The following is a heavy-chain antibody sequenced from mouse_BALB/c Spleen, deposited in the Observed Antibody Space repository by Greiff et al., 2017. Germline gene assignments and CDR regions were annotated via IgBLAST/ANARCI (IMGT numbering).Heavy chain of an antibody. V-gene: IGHV1S53*02. CDR2: IYPGNGDI. J-gene: IGHJ3*01. CDR3: KRWGASGTARATAY. CDR1: GYTFTDHA. Sequence: QVQLKQSDAELVKPGASVKISCKASGYTFTDHAIHWVKQKPEQGLEWIGYIYPGNGDIKYNEKFKGKATLNADKSSSTAYMQLNSLTSEDSAVYVGKRWGASGTARATAYWGQGTLVTVSA. D-gene: IGHD3-2*01.